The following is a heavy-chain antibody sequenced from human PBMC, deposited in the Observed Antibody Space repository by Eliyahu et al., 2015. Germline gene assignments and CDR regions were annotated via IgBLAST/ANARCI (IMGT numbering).Heavy chain of an antibody. CDR3: ARDHDYSGNYLED. CDR2: IWYDGSNQ. CDR1: GFPFSDSA. D-gene: IGHD4-23*01. Sequence: QVRLVESGGGVVQPGRSLRLSXSASGFPFSDSAMHWVRQAPGKGLEWVAIIWYDGSNQYYADSVKGRFTISRDNSKNTVSLQMNSLRGEDTGIYYCARDHDYSGNYLEDWGQGTLVAVSS. V-gene: IGHV3-33*08. J-gene: IGHJ4*02.